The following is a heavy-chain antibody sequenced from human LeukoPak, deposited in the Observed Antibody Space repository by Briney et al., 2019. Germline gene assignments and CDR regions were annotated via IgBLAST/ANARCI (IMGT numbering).Heavy chain of an antibody. D-gene: IGHD5-12*01. J-gene: IGHJ4*02. Sequence: SETLSLTCTVSGGSVNTNSYNWGWIRQPPGKGLERIGTIFYGGSTYYNPSLKSRVTISVDTSKNQFSLTLSSVTAADTAVYYCVAMIRGGLTPSDYWGQGTLVTVSS. CDR2: IFYGGST. V-gene: IGHV4-39*01. CDR3: VAMIRGGLTPSDY. CDR1: GGSVNTNSYN.